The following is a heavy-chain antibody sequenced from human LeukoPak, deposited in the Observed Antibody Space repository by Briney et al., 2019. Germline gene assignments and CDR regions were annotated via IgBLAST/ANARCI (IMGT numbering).Heavy chain of an antibody. J-gene: IGHJ5*02. Sequence: PGGSLRLSCAASGFTFSSYAMSWVRQAPGKGLEWVSAISGSGGSTYYADSVRGRFTISRDNSKNTLYLQMNSLRAEDTAVYYCAKDGYSYGLNWFDPWGQGTLVTVSS. V-gene: IGHV3-23*01. D-gene: IGHD5-18*01. CDR1: GFTFSSYA. CDR2: ISGSGGST. CDR3: AKDGYSYGLNWFDP.